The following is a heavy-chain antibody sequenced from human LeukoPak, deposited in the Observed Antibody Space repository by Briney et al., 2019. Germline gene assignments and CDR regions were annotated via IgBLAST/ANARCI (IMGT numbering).Heavy chain of an antibody. V-gene: IGHV3-48*03. D-gene: IGHD2-2*01. CDR2: ISSSGSTI. CDR1: GFTFGSSE. Sequence: GGSLRLSCAASGFTFGSSEMNWVRQAPGKGLEWVSYISSSGSTIYYADSVKGRFTISRDNAKNSLYLQMNSLRAEDTAVYYCARAPPPLDCSSTSCPFDYWGQGTLVTVSS. CDR3: ARAPPPLDCSSTSCPFDY. J-gene: IGHJ4*02.